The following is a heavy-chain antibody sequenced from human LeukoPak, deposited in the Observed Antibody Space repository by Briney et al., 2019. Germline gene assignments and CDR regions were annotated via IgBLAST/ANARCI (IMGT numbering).Heavy chain of an antibody. J-gene: IGHJ3*02. Sequence: SVKVSCKASGGTFSSYAISSVRQAPGQGLEWMGRIIPILGIANYAQKFQGRVTITADKSTSTAYMELSSLRSEDTAVYYCARDLPGDPDAFDIWGQGTMVTVSS. CDR3: ARDLPGDPDAFDI. D-gene: IGHD7-27*01. CDR1: GGTFSSYA. V-gene: IGHV1-69*04. CDR2: IIPILGIA.